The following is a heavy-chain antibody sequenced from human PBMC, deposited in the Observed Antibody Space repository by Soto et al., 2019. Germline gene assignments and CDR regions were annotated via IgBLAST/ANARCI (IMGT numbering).Heavy chain of an antibody. CDR2: INAGNGNT. CDR1: WYTLTNYA. V-gene: IGHV1-3*01. Sequence: GSVKVSCKGSWYTLTNYAMHLVRQAPGQRLEWMGWINAGNGNTKYSQKFQGRVTITRDTSASTAYMELGSLRSEDTAVYYCARDLGGWPDYWGQGTLVTVSS. J-gene: IGHJ4*02. D-gene: IGHD2-15*01. CDR3: ARDLGGWPDY.